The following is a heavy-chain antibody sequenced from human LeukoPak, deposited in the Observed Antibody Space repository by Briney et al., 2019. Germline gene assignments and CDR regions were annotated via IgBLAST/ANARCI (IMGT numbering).Heavy chain of an antibody. CDR3: ARTYTDYGDYRRSCAFDI. V-gene: IGHV3-48*03. CDR1: GFTFSSYE. Sequence: QPGRSLRLSCAASGFTFSSYEMNWVRQAPGKGLEWVSYISSSGSTIYYADSVKGRFTISRDNAKNSLYPQMNSLRAEDTAVYYCARTYTDYGDYRRSCAFDIWGQGTMVTVSS. CDR2: ISSSGSTI. D-gene: IGHD4-17*01. J-gene: IGHJ3*02.